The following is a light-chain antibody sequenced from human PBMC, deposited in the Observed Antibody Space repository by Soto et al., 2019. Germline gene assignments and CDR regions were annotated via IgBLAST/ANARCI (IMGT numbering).Light chain of an antibody. CDR3: AAWDDSLNGPL. V-gene: IGLV1-44*01. J-gene: IGLJ2*01. CDR1: RSNIGGNT. Sequence: QSVLTQPPSVSGAPGQRVTISCSGSRSNIGGNTVNWYQHLPGTAPRLLVYKNTQRPSGVPDRFSASKSGTSASLAISGLQSEDEADYYCAAWDDSLNGPLFGGGTKVTVL. CDR2: KNT.